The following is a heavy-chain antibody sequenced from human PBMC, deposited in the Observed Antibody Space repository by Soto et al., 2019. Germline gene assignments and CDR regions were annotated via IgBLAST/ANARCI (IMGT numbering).Heavy chain of an antibody. D-gene: IGHD6-19*01. CDR1: GFTVGDYA. J-gene: IGHJ4*02. V-gene: IGHV3-49*03. Sequence: GGSLTLSCTASGFTVGDYAMSWFRQAPGKGLEWVGFIRSKAYGGTTEYAASVKGRFTNSRDDSKSIAYLQMNSLKTEDTAVYYCTRDPSPGYSSGWYDYWGQGTLVTVSS. CDR2: IRSKAYGGTT. CDR3: TRDPSPGYSSGWYDY.